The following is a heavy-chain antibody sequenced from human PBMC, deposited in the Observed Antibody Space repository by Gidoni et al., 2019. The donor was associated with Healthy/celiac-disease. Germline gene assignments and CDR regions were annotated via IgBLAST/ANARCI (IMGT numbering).Heavy chain of an antibody. Sequence: EVHLVESGGGLVQPGRSLRPPCALFGFTFADCAMHWVRQAPGKGLGWVSGISWNSGSIGYADSVKGRFTISRDNAKNALYLQMNSLRAEDTALYYCTKTTTYDYVWGSLDYWGQGTLVTVSS. D-gene: IGHD3-16*01. CDR2: ISWNSGSI. J-gene: IGHJ4*02. V-gene: IGHV3-9*01. CDR3: TKTTTYDYVWGSLDY. CDR1: GFTFADCA.